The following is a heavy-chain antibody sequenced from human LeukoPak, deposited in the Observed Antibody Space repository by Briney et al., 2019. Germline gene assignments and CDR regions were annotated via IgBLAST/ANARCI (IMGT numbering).Heavy chain of an antibody. CDR3: AREPTSGREPTSGRPLDY. CDR1: GGSISSYY. Sequence: SETLSLTCTVSGGSISSYYWSWIRQPAGKGLEWIGRIYSTGSTNYNPSLKSRVTMSVDTSKNHFSLNLTSVTAADTAVYYCAREPTSGREPTSGRPLDYWGQGTLVTVSS. V-gene: IGHV4-4*07. J-gene: IGHJ4*02. D-gene: IGHD5-12*01. CDR2: IYSTGST.